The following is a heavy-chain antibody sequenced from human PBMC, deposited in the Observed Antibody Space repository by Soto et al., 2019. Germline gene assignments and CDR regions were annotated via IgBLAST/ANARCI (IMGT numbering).Heavy chain of an antibody. D-gene: IGHD2-2*01. Sequence: QVQLVQSGAEVKKPGASVKVSCKASGYTFTSYAMHWVRQAPGQRLEWMGWINAGNGNTKYSQKFQGRVTITRDTSASTAYMELSSLRSEDTAVYYGARVVPAADPAYYGMDVGGQGTTVTVSS. V-gene: IGHV1-3*01. CDR2: INAGNGNT. J-gene: IGHJ6*02. CDR1: GYTFTSYA. CDR3: ARVVPAADPAYYGMDV.